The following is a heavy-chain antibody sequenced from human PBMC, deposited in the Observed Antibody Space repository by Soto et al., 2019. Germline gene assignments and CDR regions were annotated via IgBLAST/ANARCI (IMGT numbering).Heavy chain of an antibody. CDR1: GGSFSGYY. D-gene: IGHD6-19*01. CDR2: INHSGST. Sequence: SDTLSLTCAVYGGSFSGYYWSWIRQPPGKGLEWIGEINHSGSTNYNPSLKSRVTISVDTSKNQFSLKLSSVTAADTAVYYCARGYMRAVAGIGYWGQGTLVTV. J-gene: IGHJ4*02. CDR3: ARGYMRAVAGIGY. V-gene: IGHV4-34*01.